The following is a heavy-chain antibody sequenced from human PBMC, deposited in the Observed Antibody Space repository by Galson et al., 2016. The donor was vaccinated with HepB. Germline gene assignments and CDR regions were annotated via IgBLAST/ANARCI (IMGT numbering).Heavy chain of an antibody. J-gene: IGHJ4*02. CDR3: AVWSPYYSGGWGAFES. Sequence: SLRLSCAASGFIFSSYGMHWVRQAPGKGLEWVAVIWFDGSDKYYADSVKGRFTISRDNSKNTVYLQMNSLRAGDTAVYYCAVWSPYYSGGWGAFESWGQGTLVTVSS. D-gene: IGHD6-19*01. CDR2: IWFDGSDK. V-gene: IGHV3-33*01. CDR1: GFIFSSYG.